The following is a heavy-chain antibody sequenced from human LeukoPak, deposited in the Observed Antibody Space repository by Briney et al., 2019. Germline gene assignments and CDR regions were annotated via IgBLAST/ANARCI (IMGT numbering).Heavy chain of an antibody. V-gene: IGHV3-23*01. J-gene: IGHJ4*02. CDR3: AKVSGFLEWFPPLYYFDY. CDR1: GFTFSSYA. CDR2: ISGSGGST. Sequence: GGSLRLSCAASGFTFSSYAMSWVRQAPGKGLEWVSAISGSGGSTYYADSVKGRFTISRDNSKNTLYLQMNSLRAEDRAVYYCAKVSGFLEWFPPLYYFDYWGQGTLVTVSS. D-gene: IGHD3-3*01.